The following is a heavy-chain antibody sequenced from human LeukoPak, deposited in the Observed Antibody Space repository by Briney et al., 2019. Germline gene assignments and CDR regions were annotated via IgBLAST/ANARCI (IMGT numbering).Heavy chain of an antibody. Sequence: SETLSLTCAVYGGSFSGYYWSWIRQPPGKGLEWVGEINHSGSTNYNPSLKSRVTISVDTSKNQFSLKLSSVTAADTAVYYCARGRIGVTVVTLGYYGMDVWGQGTTVTVSS. CDR2: INHSGST. CDR3: ARGRIGVTVVTLGYYGMDV. D-gene: IGHD4-23*01. V-gene: IGHV4-34*01. J-gene: IGHJ6*02. CDR1: GGSFSGYY.